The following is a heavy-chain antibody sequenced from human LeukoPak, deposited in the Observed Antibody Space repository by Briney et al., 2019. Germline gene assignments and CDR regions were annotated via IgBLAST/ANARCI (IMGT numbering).Heavy chain of an antibody. CDR3: ARDNDKVVDH. CDR2: ISAYNGNR. Sequence: ASVKVSCKASGYTFTSYGISWVRQAPGQGLEWMGWISAYNGNRLYAQRFQGRITLTTDTSTSTSYMELRSLEYDDTAIYYCARDNDKVVDHWGQGTLVTVSS. V-gene: IGHV1-18*01. J-gene: IGHJ4*01. D-gene: IGHD1-1*01. CDR1: GYTFTSYG.